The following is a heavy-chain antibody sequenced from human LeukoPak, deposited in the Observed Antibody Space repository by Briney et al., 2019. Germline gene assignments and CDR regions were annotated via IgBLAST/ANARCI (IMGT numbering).Heavy chain of an antibody. Sequence: PGGSLRLSCATSGFTLSLAWMHWVRQAPGKGLEWVSRIKYDGSYTNYADSVKGRFTISRDNARNMLSLHMISLRAEDTAVYFCVRDGDAYNFDFWGQGVLVTVSS. V-gene: IGHV3-74*01. CDR2: IKYDGSYT. D-gene: IGHD5-24*01. J-gene: IGHJ4*02. CDR1: GFTLSLAW. CDR3: VRDGDAYNFDF.